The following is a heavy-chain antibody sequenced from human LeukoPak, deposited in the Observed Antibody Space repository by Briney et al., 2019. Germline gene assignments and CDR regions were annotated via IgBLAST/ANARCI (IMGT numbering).Heavy chain of an antibody. CDR3: AKTRGSGWYYFDY. CDR1: GFTFDDYA. D-gene: IGHD6-19*01. J-gene: IGHJ4*02. V-gene: IGHV3-9*01. CDR2: ISWNSGSI. Sequence: GGSLRLSCAASGFTFDDYAMHWVRQAPGKGLEWVSGISWNSGSIGYADSVKGRFTISRDNAKNSLYLQMNSLRAEDTVLYYCAKTRGSGWYYFDYWGQGTLVTVSS.